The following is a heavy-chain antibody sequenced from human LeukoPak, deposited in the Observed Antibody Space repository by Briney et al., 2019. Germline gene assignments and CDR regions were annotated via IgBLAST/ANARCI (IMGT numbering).Heavy chain of an antibody. CDR3: VRDNPRCCGVIPANIDDY. CDR1: GFTFSRDS. Sequence: GGSLRLSCAASGFTFSRDSMNWVRQAPGKGLEWVSYINGGGSPIFYADSVRGRFTISRDNAKNSLHLQMNSLRAEDAAVYYCVRDNPRCCGVIPANIDDYWGQGTLVTVSS. V-gene: IGHV3-48*01. CDR2: INGGGSPI. D-gene: IGHD2-21*01. J-gene: IGHJ4*02.